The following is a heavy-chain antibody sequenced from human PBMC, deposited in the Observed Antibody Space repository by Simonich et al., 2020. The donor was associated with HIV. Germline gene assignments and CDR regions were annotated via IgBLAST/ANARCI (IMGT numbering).Heavy chain of an antibody. Sequence: QLQLQESGPGLVKPSETLSLTCTVSGGSIGSSSYYWGWIRQPPGKGLEWIGSVYYSGSTYYNPSLKSRVTISVDTSKNQISLKLSSVTAADTAVYYCARYYGGNTEVDYWGQGTLVTVSS. J-gene: IGHJ4*02. D-gene: IGHD3-10*01. CDR3: ARYYGGNTEVDY. V-gene: IGHV4-39*01. CDR1: GGSIGSSSYY. CDR2: VYYSGST.